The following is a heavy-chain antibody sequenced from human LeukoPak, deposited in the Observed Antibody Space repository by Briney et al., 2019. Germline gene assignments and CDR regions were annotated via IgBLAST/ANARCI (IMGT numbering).Heavy chain of an antibody. CDR3: ARARNYYDSSDYYYEGDAFDI. V-gene: IGHV4-59*01. Sequence: PSETLSLTCTVSGGSISSYYWSWIRQPPGKGLEWIGYIYYSGSTYYNPSLKSRVTISVHTSKNQFSLKLSSVTAADTAVYYCARARNYYDSSDYYYEGDAFDIWGQGTMVTVSS. J-gene: IGHJ3*02. CDR2: IYYSGST. D-gene: IGHD3-22*01. CDR1: GGSISSYY.